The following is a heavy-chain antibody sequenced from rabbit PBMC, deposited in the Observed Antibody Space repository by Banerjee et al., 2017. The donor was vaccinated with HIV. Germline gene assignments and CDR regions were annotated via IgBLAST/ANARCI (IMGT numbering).Heavy chain of an antibody. J-gene: IGHJ4*01. V-gene: IGHV1S39*01. D-gene: IGHD2-1*01. CDR2: IDPVFGTT. CDR1: GFDFSSYG. CDR3: ARDRADNDHVIFNL. Sequence: QEQLVESGGGLVQPGGSLKLSCKASGFDFSSYGVSWVRQAPGKGLEWIGYIDPVFGTTYYANWVNGRFTISKTSSTTVTLQMTSLTAADTATYFCARDRADNDHVIFNLWGQGTLVTVS.